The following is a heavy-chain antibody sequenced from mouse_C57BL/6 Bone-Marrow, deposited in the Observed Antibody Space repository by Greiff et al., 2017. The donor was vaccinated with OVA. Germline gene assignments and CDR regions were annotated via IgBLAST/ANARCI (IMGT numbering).Heavy chain of an antibody. CDR3: ARGGYDYALFAY. D-gene: IGHD2-4*01. CDR2: IYPRSGNT. CDR1: GYTFTSYG. Sequence: QVQLQQSGAELARPGASVKLSCKASGYTFTSYGISWVKQRTGQGLEWIGEIYPRSGNTYYNEKFKGKATLTADKSSSTAYIELRSLTSEDSAVYFCARGGYDYALFAYWGQGTLVTVSA. J-gene: IGHJ3*01. V-gene: IGHV1-81*01.